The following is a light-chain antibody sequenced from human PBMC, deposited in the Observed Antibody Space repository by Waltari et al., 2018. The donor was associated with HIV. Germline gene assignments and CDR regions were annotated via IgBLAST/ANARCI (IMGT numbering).Light chain of an antibody. CDR2: EVS. J-gene: IGLJ1*01. V-gene: IGLV2-8*01. Sequence: QSALTQPPSASGSPGQSVTISCTGTSSDVGGYNYVSWYQQLPGKAPKLMIYEVSKRPSGVPDRFFGSKSGNTASLTVSGLQAEDEADYYCSSYAGSNNFDVFGTGTKVTVL. CDR1: SSDVGGYNY. CDR3: SSYAGSNNFDV.